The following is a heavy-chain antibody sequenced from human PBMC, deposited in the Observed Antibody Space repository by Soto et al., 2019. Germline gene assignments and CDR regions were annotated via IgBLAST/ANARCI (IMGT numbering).Heavy chain of an antibody. D-gene: IGHD2-15*01. Sequence: SETLSLTCTVSGGSISSGGYYWSWIRQHPGKGLEWIGYIYYSGSTYYNPSLKSRVTISVDTSKNQFSLKLSSVTAADTAVYYCARDILLDPDNDAFDIWGQGTMVTVSS. CDR3: ARDILLDPDNDAFDI. CDR2: IYYSGST. V-gene: IGHV4-31*03. J-gene: IGHJ3*02. CDR1: GGSISSGGYY.